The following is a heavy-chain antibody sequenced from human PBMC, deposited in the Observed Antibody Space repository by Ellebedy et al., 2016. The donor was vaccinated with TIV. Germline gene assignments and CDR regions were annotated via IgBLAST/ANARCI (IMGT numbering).Heavy chain of an antibody. Sequence: SETLSLTXTVSGGSISSYYWSWIRQPPGKGLEWIGYIYYSGSTNYNPSLKSRVTISVDTSKNQFSLKLSSVTAADTAVYYCARGLGYCSSTSCSTIWGQGTMVTVSS. CDR2: IYYSGST. CDR3: ARGLGYCSSTSCSTI. D-gene: IGHD2-2*01. V-gene: IGHV4-59*13. CDR1: GGSISSYY. J-gene: IGHJ3*02.